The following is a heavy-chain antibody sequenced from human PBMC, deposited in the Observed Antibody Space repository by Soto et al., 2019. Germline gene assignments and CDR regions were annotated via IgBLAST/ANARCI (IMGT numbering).Heavy chain of an antibody. CDR2: IHYSGST. CDR3: ARGVLAYCGGDCYIGAFDI. CDR1: GGSIRSYF. V-gene: IGHV4-59*07. J-gene: IGHJ3*02. Sequence: SDTLSLTCTVSGGSIRSYFWSCIRQPPGKGLEWIGYIHYSGSTNYNPSLKSRVTISVDTSKNQFSLKLSSVTAADTAVYYCARGVLAYCGGDCYIGAFDIWGQGTMVT. D-gene: IGHD2-21*02.